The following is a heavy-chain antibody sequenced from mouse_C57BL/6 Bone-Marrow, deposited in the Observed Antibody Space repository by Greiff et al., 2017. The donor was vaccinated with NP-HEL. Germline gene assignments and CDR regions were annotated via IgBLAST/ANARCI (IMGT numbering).Heavy chain of an antibody. CDR2: IRNKANGYTT. Sequence: EVQGVESGGGLVQPGGSLSLSCAASGFTFTDYYMSWVRQPPGKALEWLGFIRNKANGYTTEYSASVKGRFTISRDNSQSILYLQMNALIAEDSATYYCARSHYYGSSYNWYFDVWGTGTTVTVSS. CDR1: GFTFTDYY. V-gene: IGHV7-3*01. J-gene: IGHJ1*03. D-gene: IGHD1-1*01. CDR3: ARSHYYGSSYNWYFDV.